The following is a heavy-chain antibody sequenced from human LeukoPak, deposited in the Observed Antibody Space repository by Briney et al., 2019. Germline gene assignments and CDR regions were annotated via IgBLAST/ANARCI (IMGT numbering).Heavy chain of an antibody. D-gene: IGHD3-10*01. CDR1: GGSISSYY. CDR2: IYTSGST. V-gene: IGHV4-4*07. CDR3: ARESDVGLLGLGRYGPDKDQKETWSDP. Sequence: SETLSLTCTVSGGSISSYYWSWIRQPAGKGLEWIGRIYTSGSTNYNPSLKSRVTMSVDTSKNQFSLKLSSVTAADTAVYYWARESDVGLLGLGRYGPDKDQKETWSDPWGREPLVTASS. J-gene: IGHJ5*02.